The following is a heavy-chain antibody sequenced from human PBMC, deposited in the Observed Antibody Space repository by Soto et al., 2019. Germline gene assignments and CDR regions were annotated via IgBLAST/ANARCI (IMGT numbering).Heavy chain of an antibody. CDR1: GGIFSSYA. D-gene: IGHD6-13*01. CDR3: ARARVRDRRIAAAGYYYYGMDV. CDR2: IIPIFGTA. V-gene: IGHV1-69*01. J-gene: IGHJ6*02. Sequence: QVQLVQSGAEVKKPGSSVKVSCKASGGIFSSYAISWVRQAPGQGLEWMGGIIPIFGTANYAQKFQGRVTITADESTSTAYMELSSLRSEDTAVYYCARARVRDRRIAAAGYYYYGMDVWGQGTTVTVSS.